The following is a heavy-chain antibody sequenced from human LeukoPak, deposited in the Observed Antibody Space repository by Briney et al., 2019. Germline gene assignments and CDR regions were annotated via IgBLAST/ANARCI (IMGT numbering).Heavy chain of an antibody. D-gene: IGHD2-15*01. CDR2: LSHSGRT. J-gene: IGHJ4*02. Sequence: SETLSLTCTVSDGSISSSSYYWGWIRQPPGKGLEWIGTLSHSGRTYHNLSLKSRVTISVDASKNQFSLKLSSVTAADTAVYYCARHGHPRGPGISFDYWGQGTLVTVSS. CDR1: DGSISSSSYY. CDR3: ARHGHPRGPGISFDY. V-gene: IGHV4-39*01.